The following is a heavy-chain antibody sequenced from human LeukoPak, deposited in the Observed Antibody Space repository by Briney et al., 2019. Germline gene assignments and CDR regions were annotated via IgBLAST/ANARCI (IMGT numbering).Heavy chain of an antibody. J-gene: IGHJ6*03. CDR1: GDGVSSNSAA. CDR3: ARGRVVVTAIRNGRYYYYYMDV. CDR2: TYYRSKWYN. Sequence: SQTLSLTCAISGDGVSSNSAAWNWIRQSPSRGLEWLGRTYYRSKWYNDYAVSVKSRITINPDTSKNQFSLQLNSVTPEDTAVYYCARGRVVVTAIRNGRYYYYYMDVWGKGTTVTVSS. D-gene: IGHD2-21*02. V-gene: IGHV6-1*01.